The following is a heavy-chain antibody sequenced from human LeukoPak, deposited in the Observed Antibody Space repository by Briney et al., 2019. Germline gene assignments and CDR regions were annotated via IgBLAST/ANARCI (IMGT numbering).Heavy chain of an antibody. CDR3: ARAVAGYYFDY. V-gene: IGHV4-38-2*01. CDR1: GYSISSGYY. D-gene: IGHD6-19*01. J-gene: IGHJ4*02. CDR2: IYHSGST. Sequence: PSETLSLTCAVSGYSISSGYYWGWIRQPPGKGLEWIGSIYHSGSTYYNPSLKSRVTISVDTSKNQFSLKLSSVTAADTAVYYCARAVAGYYFDYWGQGTLVTVSS.